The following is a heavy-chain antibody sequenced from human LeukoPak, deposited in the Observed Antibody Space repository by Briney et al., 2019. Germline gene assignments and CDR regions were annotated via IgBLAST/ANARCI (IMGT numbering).Heavy chain of an antibody. CDR3: ATYDFWSGYYQNYYFDY. CDR1: GYTFTSYG. Sequence: GASVKVSCKASGYTFTSYGISWVRQAPGQGREWMGWISAYNGNTNYAQKLQGRVTMITDTSTSTAYMELRSLRSDDTAVYYCATYDFWSGYYQNYYFDYWGQGTLVTVSS. J-gene: IGHJ4*02. V-gene: IGHV1-18*01. D-gene: IGHD3-3*01. CDR2: ISAYNGNT.